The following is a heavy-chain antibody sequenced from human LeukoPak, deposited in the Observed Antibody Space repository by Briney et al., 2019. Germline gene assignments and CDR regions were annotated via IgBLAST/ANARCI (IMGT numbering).Heavy chain of an antibody. J-gene: IGHJ4*02. Sequence: GGSLRLSCAASGFTFSSYSMNWVRQAPGKGLEWVSYISSSSSTIYYADSVKGRFTISRDNAKNSLYLQMNSLRAEDTAVYYCARAEADTAMVIFDYWGQGTLVTVSS. CDR1: GFTFSSYS. CDR2: ISSSSSTI. D-gene: IGHD5-18*01. CDR3: ARAEADTAMVIFDY. V-gene: IGHV3-48*04.